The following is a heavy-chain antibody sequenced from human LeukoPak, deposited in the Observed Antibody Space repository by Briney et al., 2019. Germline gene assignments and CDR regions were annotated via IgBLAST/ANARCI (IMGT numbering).Heavy chain of an antibody. V-gene: IGHV5-51*01. J-gene: IGHJ4*02. D-gene: IGHD4-23*01. CDR3: ARRRLDGGNFIDY. Sequence: GESLKISCKGSGYNFTYYWIGWVRQMPGKGLEWMGVIYPDDSDTRYSPSFQGQVTISADKSISTAYLQWSSLKASDTAMYYCARRRLDGGNFIDYWGQGTLVTVSS. CDR2: IYPDDSDT. CDR1: GYNFTYYW.